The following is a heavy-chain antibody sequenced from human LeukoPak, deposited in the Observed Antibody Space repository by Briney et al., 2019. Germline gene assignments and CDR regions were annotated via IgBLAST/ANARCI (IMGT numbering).Heavy chain of an antibody. V-gene: IGHV1-18*01. J-gene: IGHJ4*02. CDR2: ISAYNGNT. CDR1: GYTFTSYG. D-gene: IGHD3-3*01. CDR3: ARDTKYYDFWSGYFPNDHFDY. Sequence: ASVKVSCKASGYTFTSYGISWVRQAPGQGLEWMGWISAYNGNTNYAQKLQGRVTMTTDTSTSTAYMELRSLRSDDTAVYYCARDTKYYDFWSGYFPNDHFDYWGQGTLVTVSS.